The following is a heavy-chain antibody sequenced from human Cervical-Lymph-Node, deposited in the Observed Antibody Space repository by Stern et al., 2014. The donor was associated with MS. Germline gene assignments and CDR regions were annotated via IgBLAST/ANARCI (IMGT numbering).Heavy chain of an antibody. CDR2: ISSTSSYI. CDR3: ARDNWNDWRYGMDV. Sequence: EVQLVESGGGLVKPGGSLRLSCEASGFTLSSYSVNWVRQAPGKGLEWVSSISSTSSYIFYADSVKGRFTNSRDNAKNSLYLQMNSLRVEDAAVYYCARDNWNDWRYGMDVWGQGTTVTVSS. V-gene: IGHV3-21*01. D-gene: IGHD1-1*01. CDR1: GFTLSSYS. J-gene: IGHJ6*02.